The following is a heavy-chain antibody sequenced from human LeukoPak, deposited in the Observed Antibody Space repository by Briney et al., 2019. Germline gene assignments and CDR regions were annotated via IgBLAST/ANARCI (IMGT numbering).Heavy chain of an antibody. J-gene: IGHJ6*03. D-gene: IGHD3-3*01. Sequence: GASVKVSCKASGYTFTSYDINWVRQATGQGLEWMGWKNPNSGNTGYAQKFQGRVTMTRNTSISTGYIELSSLRSEDTAVYYCARGGRYYDFWSGLSYYYYMDVWGKGTTVTVSS. CDR1: GYTFTSYD. V-gene: IGHV1-8*01. CDR3: ARGGRYYDFWSGLSYYYYMDV. CDR2: KNPNSGNT.